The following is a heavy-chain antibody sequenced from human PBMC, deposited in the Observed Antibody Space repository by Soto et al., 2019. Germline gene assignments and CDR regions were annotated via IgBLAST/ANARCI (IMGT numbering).Heavy chain of an antibody. Sequence: QVQLVESGGGVVQPGRSLRLSCAASGFTFSSYGMHWVRQAPGKGLEWVAVIWYDGSNKYYADSVKGRFTISRDNSKDTLYLQMNSLRAEDTAVYYCARAYLGIAAAANPYYYYGMDVWGQGTTVTVSS. V-gene: IGHV3-33*01. J-gene: IGHJ6*02. D-gene: IGHD6-13*01. CDR1: GFTFSSYG. CDR3: ARAYLGIAAAANPYYYYGMDV. CDR2: IWYDGSNK.